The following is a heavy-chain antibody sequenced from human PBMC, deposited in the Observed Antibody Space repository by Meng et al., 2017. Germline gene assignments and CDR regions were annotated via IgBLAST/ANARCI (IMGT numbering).Heavy chain of an antibody. CDR1: GFTFSSYW. CDR2: IKQDGSEK. D-gene: IGHD3-10*01. V-gene: IGHV3-7*01. J-gene: IGHJ6*02. CDR3: ARVSYYGSGSYIYYYYGMDV. Sequence: GESLKISCAASGFTFSSYWMSWVRQAPGKGLEWVDNIKQDGSEKYYVDSVKGRFTISRDNAKNSLYLQMNSLRAEDTAVYYCARVSYYGSGSYIYYYYGMDVWGQGTTVTVSS.